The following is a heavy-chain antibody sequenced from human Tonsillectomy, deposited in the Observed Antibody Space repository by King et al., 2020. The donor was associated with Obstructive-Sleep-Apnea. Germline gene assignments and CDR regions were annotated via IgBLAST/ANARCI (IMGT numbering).Heavy chain of an antibody. V-gene: IGHV3-9*01. D-gene: IGHD6-13*01. CDR1: GFTFDDYA. J-gene: IGHJ3*02. CDR3: AKAGSWYRDAFDI. Sequence: VQLVESGGGLVQPGRSLRLSCAASGFTFDDYAMHWVRQAPGKGLDWVSGISWNSGNIGYSDSVKGRFTVSRDNAKNSLYLQMNSLRAEVTALYYCAKAGSWYRDAFDIWGQGTMVTVSS. CDR2: ISWNSGNI.